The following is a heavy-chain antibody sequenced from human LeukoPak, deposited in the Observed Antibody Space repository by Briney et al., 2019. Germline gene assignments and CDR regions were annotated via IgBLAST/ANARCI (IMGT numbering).Heavy chain of an antibody. V-gene: IGHV3-23*01. D-gene: IGHD6-19*01. CDR1: GFTFSTFA. CDR3: AKDHGVAVAGMYY. J-gene: IGHJ4*02. Sequence: PGGSLRLSCAASGFTFSTFAMSWVRQAPGKGLEWVSSISGSSGTTYYADSVKGRFTISRDNSRNTLYLQMSSLRAEDTAVYYCAKDHGVAVAGMYYWGQGTLVTVSS. CDR2: ISGSSGTT.